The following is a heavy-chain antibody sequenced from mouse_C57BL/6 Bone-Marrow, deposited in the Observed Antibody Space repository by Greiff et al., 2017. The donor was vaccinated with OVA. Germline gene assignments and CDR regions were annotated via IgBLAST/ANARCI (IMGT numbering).Heavy chain of an antibody. CDR1: GFTFSNYW. J-gene: IGHJ4*01. CDR3: TDGYYPYYYAMDY. D-gene: IGHD2-3*01. CDR2: IRLKSDNYAT. V-gene: IGHV6-3*01. Sequence: EVKLVESGGGLVQPGGSMKLSCVASGFTFSNYWMNWVRQSPEKGLEWVAQIRLKSDNYATHYAESVKGRFTISRDDSKSSVYLQMNNLRAEDTGIYYCTDGYYPYYYAMDYWGQGTSVTVSS.